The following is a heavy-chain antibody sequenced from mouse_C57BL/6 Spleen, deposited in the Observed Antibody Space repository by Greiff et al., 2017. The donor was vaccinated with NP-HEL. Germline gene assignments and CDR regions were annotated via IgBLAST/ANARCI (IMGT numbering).Heavy chain of an antibody. CDR1: GYAFSSSW. J-gene: IGHJ4*01. CDR2: IYPGDGDT. CDR3: ARYWDVLYYAMDY. Sequence: QVQLQQSGPELVKPGASVKISCKASGYAFSSSWMNWVKQRPGKGLEWIGRIYPGDGDTNYNGKFKGKATLTADKSSSTAYMQLSSLTSEDSAVYFCARYWDVLYYAMDYWGQGTSVTVSS. D-gene: IGHD4-1*01. V-gene: IGHV1-82*01.